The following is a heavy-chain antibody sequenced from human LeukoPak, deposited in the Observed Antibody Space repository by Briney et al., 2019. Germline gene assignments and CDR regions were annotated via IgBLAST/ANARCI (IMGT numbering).Heavy chain of an antibody. V-gene: IGHV1-2*02. CDR1: GYTFTGYY. CDR3: ARVGAPGRYYYYYMDV. Sequence: ASVKVSCKASGYTFTGYYMHWVRQAPGQGLEWMGWINPNSGGTNYAQKFQGRVTMTRDTSISTAYMELSRLRSDDTAVYYCARVGAPGRYYYYYMDVWGKGTTVTVSS. J-gene: IGHJ6*03. CDR2: INPNSGGT. D-gene: IGHD2-8*02.